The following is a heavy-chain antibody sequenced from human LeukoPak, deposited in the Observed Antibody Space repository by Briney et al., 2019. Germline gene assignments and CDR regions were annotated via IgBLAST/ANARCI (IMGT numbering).Heavy chain of an antibody. Sequence: SETLSLTCAVYGGSFSGYYWSWIRQPPGKGLEWIGEINHSGSTNYNPSLKSRVTISVDTSKNQFSLKLSSVTAADTAVYYCARRDGYNSWYFDLWGRGTLVTVSS. CDR3: ARRDGYNSWYFDL. V-gene: IGHV4-34*01. D-gene: IGHD5-24*01. CDR1: GGSFSGYY. CDR2: INHSGST. J-gene: IGHJ2*01.